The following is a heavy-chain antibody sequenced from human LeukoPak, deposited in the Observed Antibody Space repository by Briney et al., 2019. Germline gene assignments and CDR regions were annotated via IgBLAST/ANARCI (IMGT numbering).Heavy chain of an antibody. V-gene: IGHV5-51*01. CDR2: IYPGDSDT. D-gene: IGHD3-10*02. Sequence: GESLKISCKGSGYSFTSYWIGWVRQVPGKGLEWMGIIYPGDSDTRYSPSFQGQVTISADKSISTAYLQWSSLKASDTAMYYCARRLASTMYYFDYWGQGTLVTVSS. CDR3: ARRLASTMYYFDY. J-gene: IGHJ4*02. CDR1: GYSFTSYW.